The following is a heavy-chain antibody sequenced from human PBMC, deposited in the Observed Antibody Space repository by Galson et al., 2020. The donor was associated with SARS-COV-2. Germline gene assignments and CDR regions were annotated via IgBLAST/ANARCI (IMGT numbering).Heavy chain of an antibody. CDR2: ISYDGSNK. J-gene: IGHJ4*02. CDR3: ARDSGSCFDY. Sequence: TGGSLRLSCAASGFTFSSYAMHWVRQAPGKGLEWVAVISYDGSNKYYADSVKGRFTISRDNSKNTLYLQMNSLRAEDTAVYYCARDSGSCFDYWGQGTLVTVS. V-gene: IGHV3-30-3*01. CDR1: GFTFSSYA. D-gene: IGHD1-26*01.